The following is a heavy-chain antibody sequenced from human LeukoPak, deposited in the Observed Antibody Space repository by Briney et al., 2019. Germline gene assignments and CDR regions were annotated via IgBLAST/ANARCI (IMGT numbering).Heavy chain of an antibody. CDR3: ASFHYYGSGAYYLSY. CDR1: GFTLSSYA. J-gene: IGHJ4*02. Sequence: GGSLRLSCAASGFTLSSYAMTWVRQAPGKGLEWVSDIGDSGATTYYADSVKGRFTISRDNSKNTLYLQISRLRAEDTAVYFCASFHYYGSGAYYLSYCGQGTLVTVSS. CDR2: IGDSGATT. V-gene: IGHV3-23*01. D-gene: IGHD3-10*01.